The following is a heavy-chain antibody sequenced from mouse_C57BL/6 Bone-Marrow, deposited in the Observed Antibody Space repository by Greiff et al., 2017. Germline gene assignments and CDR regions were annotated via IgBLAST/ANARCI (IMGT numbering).Heavy chain of an antibody. J-gene: IGHJ4*01. CDR3: ARRPYGSSYVGAMDY. Sequence: QVQLQQPGAELVKPGASVKLSCKASGYTFTSSWMHWVKQRPGQGLEWIGMIHPNSGSTNYNEKFKSKATLTVDKSSSTAYMQLSSLTSEDSAVYYCARRPYGSSYVGAMDYWGQGTSVTVSS. V-gene: IGHV1-64*01. CDR1: GYTFTSSW. CDR2: IHPNSGST. D-gene: IGHD1-1*01.